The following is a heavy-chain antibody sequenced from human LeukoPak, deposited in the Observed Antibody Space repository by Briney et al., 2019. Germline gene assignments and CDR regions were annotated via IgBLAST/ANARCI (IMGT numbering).Heavy chain of an antibody. J-gene: IGHJ4*02. CDR3: ARESPETLYSSSFFDY. CDR1: GGSISSSNW. Sequence: SENLSLTCTASGGSISSSNWWSWVRQPPGKGLEWIGEIYHSGSTNYNPSLKSRVTISVDKSKNQFSLKLSSVTAADTAVYYCARESPETLYSSSFFDYWGQGTLVTVSS. CDR2: IYHSGST. V-gene: IGHV4-4*02. D-gene: IGHD6-13*01.